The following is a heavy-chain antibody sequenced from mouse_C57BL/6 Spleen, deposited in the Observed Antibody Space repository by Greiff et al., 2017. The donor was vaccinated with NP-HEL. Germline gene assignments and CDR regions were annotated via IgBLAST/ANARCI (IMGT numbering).Heavy chain of an antibody. J-gene: IGHJ2*01. CDR1: GYTFTSYG. CDR3: ARNYYDYDDYFDY. Sequence: VKVVESGAELARPGASVKLSCKASGYTFTSYGISWVKQRTGQGLEWIGEIYPRSGNTYYNEKFKGKATLTADKSSSTAYMELRSLTSEDSAVYFCARNYYDYDDYFDYWGQGTTLTVSS. CDR2: IYPRSGNT. V-gene: IGHV1-81*01. D-gene: IGHD2-4*01.